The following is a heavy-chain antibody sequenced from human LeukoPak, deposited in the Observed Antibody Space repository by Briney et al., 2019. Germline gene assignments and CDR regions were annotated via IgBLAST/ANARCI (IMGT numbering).Heavy chain of an antibody. CDR3: AGDRNSDWYSPLDY. CDR2: ISWNSGSI. CDR1: GFTFDDYA. V-gene: IGHV3-9*01. J-gene: IGHJ4*02. D-gene: IGHD6-19*01. Sequence: QPGRSLRLSCAASGFTFDDYAMHWVRQAPGKGLEWVSGISWNSGSIGYADSVKGRFTISRDNAKNSLYMQMDSLRAEDTAIYYCAGDRNSDWYSPLDYWGQGSQVTVSP.